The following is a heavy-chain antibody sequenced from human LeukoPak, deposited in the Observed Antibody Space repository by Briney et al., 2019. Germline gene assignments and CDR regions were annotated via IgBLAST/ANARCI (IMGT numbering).Heavy chain of an antibody. CDR1: GFIFSDYY. CDR2: ISNKGSSSTT. V-gene: IGHV3-11*01. D-gene: IGHD5-18*01. Sequence: GGSLRLSCAASGFIFSDYYMGWVRQAPGKGLEWVSYISNKGSSSTTYYADSVKGRFTISRDDAQNSLYLQMNSLRADDTAVYYCARDRGGYTYSHDYWGQGTLVTVSS. CDR3: ARDRGGYTYSHDY. J-gene: IGHJ4*02.